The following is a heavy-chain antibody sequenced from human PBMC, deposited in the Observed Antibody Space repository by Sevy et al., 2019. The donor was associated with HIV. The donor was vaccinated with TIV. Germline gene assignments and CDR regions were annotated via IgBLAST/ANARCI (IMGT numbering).Heavy chain of an antibody. Sequence: GGSLRLSCAASGFTFDDYGMHWVRQAPGKGLEWVSGISWNGANIVYADSVEGRFTISRDNAKISLYLIMNILTDEDTALYYCEKGNTQSLYDSSEYRLPLGFDYWGQGTLVTVSS. CDR1: GFTFDDYG. J-gene: IGHJ4*02. V-gene: IGHV3-9*01. D-gene: IGHD3-22*01. CDR3: EKGNTQSLYDSSEYRLPLGFDY. CDR2: ISWNGANI.